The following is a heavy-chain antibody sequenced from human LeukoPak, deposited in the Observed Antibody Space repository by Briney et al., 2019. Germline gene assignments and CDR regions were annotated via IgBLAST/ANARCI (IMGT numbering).Heavy chain of an antibody. V-gene: IGHV1-18*01. J-gene: IGHJ4*02. CDR3: ARDGAYNYDSSGYWPFDY. Sequence: ATVKVSCKASGHTFTSYGISWVRQAPGQGLEWMGWISAYNGNTNYAQKLQGRVTMTTDTSTSTAYMELRSLRSDDTAVYYCARDGAYNYDSSGYWPFDYWGQGTLLTVSS. D-gene: IGHD3-22*01. CDR1: GHTFTSYG. CDR2: ISAYNGNT.